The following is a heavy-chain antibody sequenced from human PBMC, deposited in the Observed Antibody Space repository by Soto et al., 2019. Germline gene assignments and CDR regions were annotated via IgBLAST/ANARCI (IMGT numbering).Heavy chain of an antibody. J-gene: IGHJ4*02. V-gene: IGHV4-30-4*01. Sequence: PSETLSLTCTVSGGSISSCDYYWSWIRQPPGKGLEWIGYIYHSGSTYYNPSLKSRVTISVDTSKNQFSLKLTSVTAADTAVYYCARHTYYYDSSRYPGRLLDYWGQGTLVTVSS. D-gene: IGHD3-22*01. CDR3: ARHTYYYDSSRYPGRLLDY. CDR2: IYHSGST. CDR1: GGSISSCDYY.